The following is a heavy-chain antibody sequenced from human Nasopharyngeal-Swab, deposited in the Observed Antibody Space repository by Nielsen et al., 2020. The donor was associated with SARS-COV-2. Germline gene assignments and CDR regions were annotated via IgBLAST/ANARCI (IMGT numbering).Heavy chain of an antibody. CDR1: GYTFTSYY. Sequence: ASVKASCKASGYTFTSYYMHWVRQAPGQGLEWMGIINPSGGSTSYAQKFRGRVTTTRDTSTSTVYMELSSLRSEDTAVYYCARDPRGYSYGYEACWFDPWGQGTLVTVSS. CDR2: INPSGGST. J-gene: IGHJ5*02. CDR3: ARDPRGYSYGYEACWFDP. V-gene: IGHV1-46*01. D-gene: IGHD5-18*01.